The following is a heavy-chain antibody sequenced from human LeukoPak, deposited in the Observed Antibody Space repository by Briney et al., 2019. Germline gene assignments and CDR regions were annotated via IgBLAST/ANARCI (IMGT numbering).Heavy chain of an antibody. V-gene: IGHV4-59*01. CDR3: AREADYGSGSPDTFDY. CDR2: IYYSGST. J-gene: IGHJ4*02. D-gene: IGHD3-10*01. Sequence: SETLSLTRTVSGGSISSYYWSWIRQPPGKGLEWIGYIYYSGSTNYNPSLKSRVTISVDTSKNQFSLKLSSVTAADTAVYYCAREADYGSGSPDTFDYWGQGTLVTVSS. CDR1: GGSISSYY.